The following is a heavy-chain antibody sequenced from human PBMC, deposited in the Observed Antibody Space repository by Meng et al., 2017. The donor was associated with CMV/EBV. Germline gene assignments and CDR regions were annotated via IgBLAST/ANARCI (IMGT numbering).Heavy chain of an antibody. Sequence: QITLKESGPTLVKPTQTLTLTCTFSGSSLSTSGVGVGWIRQPPGNALEWLALIYWDDDKRYSPSLKSRLTITKDTSKNQVVLTMTNMDPVDTATYYCAHRLHGSGSYYPYYFDYWGQGTLVTVSS. J-gene: IGHJ4*02. CDR3: AHRLHGSGSYYPYYFDY. D-gene: IGHD3-10*01. CDR1: GSSLSTSGVG. V-gene: IGHV2-5*02. CDR2: IYWDDDK.